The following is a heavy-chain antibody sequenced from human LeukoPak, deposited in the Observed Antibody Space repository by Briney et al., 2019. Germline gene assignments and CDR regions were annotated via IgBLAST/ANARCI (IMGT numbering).Heavy chain of an antibody. J-gene: IGHJ3*02. CDR3: TGDKGSGSYLGAFDI. V-gene: IGHV3-33*01. Sequence: PGGSLRLSCAASGFAFSTYGMHWVRRAPGKGLKWVAVIWSDGTNERYADSVKGRFTISRDNSKNTLFLQMNSLRAEDTAVYYCTGDKGSGSYLGAFDIWGQGTMVTVSS. D-gene: IGHD3-10*01. CDR1: GFAFSTYG. CDR2: IWSDGTNE.